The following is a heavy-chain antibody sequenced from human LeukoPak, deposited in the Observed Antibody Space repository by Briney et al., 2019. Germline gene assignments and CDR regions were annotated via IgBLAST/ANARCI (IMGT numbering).Heavy chain of an antibody. CDR2: IYTSGST. CDR1: GGSLSSGSYY. J-gene: IGHJ6*02. V-gene: IGHV4-61*02. Sequence: SETLSLTCTVSGGSLSSGSYYWSWIRQPAGKGLEWIGRIYTSGSTNYNPSLKSRVTISVDTSKNQSSLKLSSVTAADTAVYYCARASKGYSSGWYYYYGMDVWGQGTTVTVSS. CDR3: ARASKGYSSGWYYYYGMDV. D-gene: IGHD6-19*01.